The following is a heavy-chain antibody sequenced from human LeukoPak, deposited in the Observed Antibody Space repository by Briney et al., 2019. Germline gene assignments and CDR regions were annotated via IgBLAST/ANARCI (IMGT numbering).Heavy chain of an antibody. Sequence: EASVKVSCKASGYTFSTYGISWVRQAPGQGLEWMGWISAYKGNTYYAQKLQGRATMTTDTSTSTAYMELRSLRSDDTAIYYCARDLYYYGSGSYYDVFDVWGQGTMVTVSS. J-gene: IGHJ3*01. CDR2: ISAYKGNT. V-gene: IGHV1-18*01. CDR1: GYTFSTYG. D-gene: IGHD3-10*01. CDR3: ARDLYYYGSGSYYDVFDV.